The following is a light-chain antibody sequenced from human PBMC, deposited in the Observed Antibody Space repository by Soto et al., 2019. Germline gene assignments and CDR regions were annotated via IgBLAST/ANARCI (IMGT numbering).Light chain of an antibody. J-gene: IGKJ4*01. CDR3: QQLNSHPLT. CDR1: QGISSC. Sequence: DIQMTQSPSSLSASVGDRVTITCQASQGISSCVAWYQQKPVKAPKLLIYAASTLQSGVPSRFSGRGSGTEFTLTVSSLQPEDFATYYCQQLNSHPLTFGGGTKVDI. CDR2: AAS. V-gene: IGKV1-9*01.